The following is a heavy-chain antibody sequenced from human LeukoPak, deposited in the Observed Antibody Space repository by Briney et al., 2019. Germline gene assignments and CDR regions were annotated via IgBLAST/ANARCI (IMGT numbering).Heavy chain of an antibody. CDR2: IYYSGSS. J-gene: IGHJ3*02. CDR3: ARDSSMIWDAFDI. CDR1: GGSISSGDYY. D-gene: IGHD3/OR15-3a*01. V-gene: IGHV4-30-4*08. Sequence: SETLSLTCTVSGGSISSGDYYWSWIRQPPGKGLEWIGYIYYSGSSSYNPSLKSRVTISVDTSKNQFSLKLSSVTAADTVVYYCARDSSMIWDAFDIWGQGTMVTVSS.